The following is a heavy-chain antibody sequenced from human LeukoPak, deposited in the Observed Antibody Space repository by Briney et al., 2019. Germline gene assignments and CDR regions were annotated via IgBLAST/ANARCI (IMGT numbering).Heavy chain of an antibody. D-gene: IGHD5-12*01. V-gene: IGHV4-34*01. CDR1: GGSISSFY. Sequence: PSETLSLTCTVSGGSISSFYWTWIRQPPGKGLEWIGEINHSGSTNYNPSLKSRVTISVDTSKNQFSLKLSSVTAADTAVYYCVRETGWLFDYWGQGTLVTVSS. CDR3: VRETGWLFDY. J-gene: IGHJ4*02. CDR2: INHSGST.